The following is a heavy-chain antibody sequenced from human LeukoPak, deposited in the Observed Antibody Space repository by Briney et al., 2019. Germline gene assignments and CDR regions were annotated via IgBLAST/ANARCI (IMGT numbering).Heavy chain of an antibody. Sequence: PSETLSLTCAVSGGSLSSSNWWSWVRQPPWKGLEWIGEIYHSESTNYNPSLKSRVTISVDKSKNQFSLKLSSVTAADTDVYYCARLVICGGDCFVFDYWGQGTLVTVS. CDR1: GGSLSSSNW. CDR3: ARLVICGGDCFVFDY. D-gene: IGHD2-21*02. J-gene: IGHJ4*02. CDR2: IYHSEST. V-gene: IGHV4-4*02.